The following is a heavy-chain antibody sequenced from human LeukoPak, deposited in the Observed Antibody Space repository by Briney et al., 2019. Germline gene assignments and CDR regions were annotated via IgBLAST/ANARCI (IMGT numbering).Heavy chain of an antibody. J-gene: IGHJ4*02. D-gene: IGHD2-2*01. V-gene: IGHV4-38-2*02. CDR3: ARDRDIVVVPAVRFDY. CDR1: GYSISSGYS. Sequence: SETLSLTCVVSGYSISSGYSWVWIRQPPGKGLEWIGSIYHSGSPYYKPSLKSRVTISVDTSKNPFSLKLSSVTAADTAVYYCARDRDIVVVPAVRFDYWGQGTLVTVSS. CDR2: IYHSGSP.